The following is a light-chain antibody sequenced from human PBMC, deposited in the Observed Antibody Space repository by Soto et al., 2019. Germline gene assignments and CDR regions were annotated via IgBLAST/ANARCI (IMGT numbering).Light chain of an antibody. CDR2: DDG. CDR3: QVWDSISDHVV. CDR1: NIGSRS. Sequence: SYELRQPPSVTVAPGQTATSTCAGNNIGSRSVHWFQQKPGQAPLLVVYDDGDRPSGIPERFSGSNSGNTATLTISRGEAVDEADYYCQVWDSISDHVVFGGGTKLTVL. V-gene: IGLV3-21*02. J-gene: IGLJ3*02.